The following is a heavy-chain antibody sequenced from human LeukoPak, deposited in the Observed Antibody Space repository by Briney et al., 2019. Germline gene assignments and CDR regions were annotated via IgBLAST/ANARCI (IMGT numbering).Heavy chain of an antibody. V-gene: IGHV3-23*01. CDR1: GFTFSTYV. CDR3: AKAVYYDSSGYYEFDY. J-gene: IGHJ4*02. CDR2: ISGSGGST. Sequence: GGSLRLSCAASGFTFSTYVMSWVRQAPGKGLEWVSVISGSGGSTNYADSVKGRFTVSRDNSKNTLSLQMNRLRAEDTAIYYCAKAVYYDSSGYYEFDYWGQGTLVTVSS. D-gene: IGHD3-22*01.